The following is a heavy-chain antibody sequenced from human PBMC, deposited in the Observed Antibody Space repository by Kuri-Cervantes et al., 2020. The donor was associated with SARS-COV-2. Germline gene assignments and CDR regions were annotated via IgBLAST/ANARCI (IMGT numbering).Heavy chain of an antibody. D-gene: IGHD2-15*01. CDR1: GYTFTSYG. J-gene: IGHJ5*02. CDR2: ISAYNGNT. CDR3: ARVGIVVVVPAIPDWFDP. Sequence: ASVKVSCKASGYTFTSYGISWVRQAPGQGLEWMGWISAYNGNTNYAQKLQGRVTMTTDTSTSTAYMELRSLRSDDTAVYYCARVGIVVVVPAIPDWFDPWGQGTLVTVSS. V-gene: IGHV1-18*01.